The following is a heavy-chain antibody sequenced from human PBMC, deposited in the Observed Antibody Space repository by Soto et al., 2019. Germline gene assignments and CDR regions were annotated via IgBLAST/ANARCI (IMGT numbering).Heavy chain of an antibody. J-gene: IGHJ4*02. CDR3: SRGLDRDSNGYPGY. V-gene: IGHV4-31*03. D-gene: IGHD6-19*01. CDR1: GGSISSGGYY. CDR2: IYYNGNT. Sequence: QVQVQESGPGLVKPSQTLSLTCTVSGGSISSGGYYWSWIRQHPGKGLEWIGYIYYNGNTYYNPSLKSRVNISVDTARNQFSLRLSSVTAADTAVYFCSRGLDRDSNGYPGYWGQGTLVTVSS.